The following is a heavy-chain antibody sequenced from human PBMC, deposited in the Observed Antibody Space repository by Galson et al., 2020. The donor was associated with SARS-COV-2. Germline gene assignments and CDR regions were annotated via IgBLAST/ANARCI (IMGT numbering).Heavy chain of an antibody. Sequence: SETLSLTCAVYGDSFGAYYWSWVRQPPGKGLEWIGRIIHSGSTNYNPSLKSRVTISIDTSKNQLSLRLNSVTAADTAVYYCARGGVWGIFDYFDSWGQGVLVTVSS. CDR1: GDSFGAYY. J-gene: IGHJ4*02. CDR2: IIHSGST. CDR3: ARGGVWGIFDYFDS. D-gene: IGHD3-16*01. V-gene: IGHV4-34*01.